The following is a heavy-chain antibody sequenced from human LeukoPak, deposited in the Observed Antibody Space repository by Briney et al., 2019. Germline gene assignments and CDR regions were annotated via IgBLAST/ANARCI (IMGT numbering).Heavy chain of an antibody. J-gene: IGHJ6*02. CDR1: GGSISSSSYY. Sequence: PSETLSLTCTVSGGSISSSSYYWGWIRQPPGKGLEWIGSIYYSGSTYYNPSLKSRVTISVDTSKNQFSLKLNSVTAADTAVYYCARQTWDYYGMDVWGQGTTVTVSS. CDR3: ARQTWDYYGMDV. CDR2: IYYSGST. V-gene: IGHV4-39*01.